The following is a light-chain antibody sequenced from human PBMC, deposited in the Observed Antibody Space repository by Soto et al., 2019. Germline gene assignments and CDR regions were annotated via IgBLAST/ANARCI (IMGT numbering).Light chain of an antibody. Sequence: ETVMTQSPATLSLSPGERVTLSCRASQSVSSDLAWYQQKPGQAPRLLIYGASTRATGIPARFSGSGSGTEFTLTINSLQSEDFAVYYCQQYKNWPPITFGPGTRLEIE. J-gene: IGKJ5*01. CDR2: GAS. CDR1: QSVSSD. V-gene: IGKV3-15*01. CDR3: QQYKNWPPIT.